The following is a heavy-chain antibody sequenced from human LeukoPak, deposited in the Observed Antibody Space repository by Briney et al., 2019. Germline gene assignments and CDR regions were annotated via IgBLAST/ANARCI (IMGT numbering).Heavy chain of an antibody. J-gene: IGHJ2*01. CDR3: ARRVTGPEGASIWYFDL. Sequence: MSSETLSLTCTVSGGSISSYYWSWIRQPPGKGLEWIGYIYYSGSTNYNPSLKSRVTLSVDTSKNQFSLKLSSVTAADTAVYYCARRVTGPEGASIWYFDLWGRGTLVTVSS. CDR1: GGSISSYY. V-gene: IGHV4-59*01. D-gene: IGHD3-3*02. CDR2: IYYSGST.